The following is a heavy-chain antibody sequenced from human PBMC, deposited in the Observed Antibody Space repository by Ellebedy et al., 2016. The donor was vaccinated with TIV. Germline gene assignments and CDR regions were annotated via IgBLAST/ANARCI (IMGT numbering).Heavy chain of an antibody. V-gene: IGHV3-23*01. CDR3: AKARREVVVTATSFDR. Sequence: GESLKISXAASGFTFSSYAMNWVRQAPGKGLEWVSGIRVSGGTTFYADSVKGRFIISRDNSKNTVYLQMSSLRADDTAVYYCAKARREVVVTATSFDRWGQGTLVTVSS. CDR1: GFTFSSYA. CDR2: IRVSGGTT. D-gene: IGHD2-21*02. J-gene: IGHJ4*02.